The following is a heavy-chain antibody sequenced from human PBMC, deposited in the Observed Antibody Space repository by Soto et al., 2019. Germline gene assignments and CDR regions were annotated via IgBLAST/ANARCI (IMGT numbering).Heavy chain of an antibody. CDR3: ARQIHYDILTGPLWFDP. CDR2: IYYSGSA. V-gene: IGHV4-59*01. D-gene: IGHD3-9*01. J-gene: IGHJ5*02. Sequence: SETLSLTCTVSGGSISSYYWSWIRQPPGKGLEWIGYIYYSGSANYNPSLKSRVTISVDTSKNQFSLKLSSVTAADTAVYYCARQIHYDILTGPLWFDPWGQGTLVTVSS. CDR1: GGSISSYY.